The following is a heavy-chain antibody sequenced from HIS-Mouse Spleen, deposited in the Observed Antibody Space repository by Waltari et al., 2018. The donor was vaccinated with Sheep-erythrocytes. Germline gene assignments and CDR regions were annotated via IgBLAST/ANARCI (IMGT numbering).Heavy chain of an antibody. Sequence: QVQLQQWGAELLKPSETLSLTCAVYGGSFSGYYWSWIRQPPGKGLEWIGEINHSGSTNYNPSLKSRVTISVDTSMNQFSLKLSSVTAADTAVYYCASRRMSSFDYWGQGTLVTVSS. D-gene: IGHD3-10*01. CDR1: GGSFSGYY. CDR2: INHSGST. CDR3: ASRRMSSFDY. V-gene: IGHV4-34*01. J-gene: IGHJ4*02.